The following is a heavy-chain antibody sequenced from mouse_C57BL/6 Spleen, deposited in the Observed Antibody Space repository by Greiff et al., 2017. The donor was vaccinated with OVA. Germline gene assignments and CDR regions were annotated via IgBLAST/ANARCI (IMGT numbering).Heavy chain of an antibody. CDR3: ARTAQATSHYYAMDY. CDR2: INPSTGGT. V-gene: IGHV1-42*01. Sequence: VQLQQPGPELVKPGASVKISCKASGYSFTGYYMNWVKQSPEKSLEWIGEINPSTGGTTYNQKFKAKATLTVDKSSSTAYMQLKSLTSEDSAVYYCARTAQATSHYYAMDYWGQGTSVTVSS. J-gene: IGHJ4*01. D-gene: IGHD3-2*02. CDR1: GYSFTGYY.